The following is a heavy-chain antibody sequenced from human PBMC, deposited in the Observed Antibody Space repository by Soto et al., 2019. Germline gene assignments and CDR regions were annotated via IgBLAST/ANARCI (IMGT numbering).Heavy chain of an antibody. V-gene: IGHV4-59*01. CDR3: ARVITGTTIGFSDYYYGMDV. CDR2: IYYSGST. CDR1: GGSISSYY. D-gene: IGHD1-7*01. Sequence: PXGTLSLTCTVSGGSISSYYWSWIRQPPGKGLEWIVYIYYSGSTNYNPSLKSRVTISVDTSKNQFSLKLSSVTAADTAVYYCARVITGTTIGFSDYYYGMDVWGQGTTVTVSS. J-gene: IGHJ6*02.